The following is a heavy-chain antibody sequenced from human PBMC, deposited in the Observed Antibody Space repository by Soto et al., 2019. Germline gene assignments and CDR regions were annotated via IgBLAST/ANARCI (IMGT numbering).Heavy chain of an antibody. V-gene: IGHV5-51*01. D-gene: IGHD3-10*02. CDR1: GYSFTDYW. Sequence: GEFLKISCKASGYSFTDYWMGWVRQMPGNGLEWLGIIHPRDSDVRYNSSLKGQVTMSADKSISTAYLQWSSLKASDSAKYFCGRVSGDGDDMDVWGQGTTVTVSS. J-gene: IGHJ6*02. CDR2: IHPRDSDV. CDR3: GRVSGDGDDMDV.